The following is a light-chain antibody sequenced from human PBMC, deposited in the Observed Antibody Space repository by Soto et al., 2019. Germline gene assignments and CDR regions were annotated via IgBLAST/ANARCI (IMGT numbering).Light chain of an antibody. Sequence: EIVLTQSPGTLSLSPGERATLSCRASQSVSSSYLAWYQQKPGQAPRLLIYGASSRATGIADRFSGSGSGTDFTLTISRLEPEDFAVYYWQHCDGSPRLTCGGGTKLEIK. CDR2: GAS. V-gene: IGKV3-20*01. CDR1: QSVSSSY. J-gene: IGKJ4*01. CDR3: QHCDGSPRLT.